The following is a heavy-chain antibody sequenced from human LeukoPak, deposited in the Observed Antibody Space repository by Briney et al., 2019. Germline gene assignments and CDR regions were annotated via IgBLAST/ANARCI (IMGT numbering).Heavy chain of an antibody. CDR1: GFTFTEYS. J-gene: IGHJ4*02. Sequence: GGSLRLSCAASGFTFTEYSIIWVRQAPGKGPEWVSGISDSGGSTYYADSVKGRFAISRDNSKNTLYLQMNSLRAEDTAVYYCAKSTGSYVPYYFDYWGQGTLVTVSS. CDR3: AKSTGSYVPYYFDY. D-gene: IGHD3-10*01. V-gene: IGHV3-23*01. CDR2: ISDSGGST.